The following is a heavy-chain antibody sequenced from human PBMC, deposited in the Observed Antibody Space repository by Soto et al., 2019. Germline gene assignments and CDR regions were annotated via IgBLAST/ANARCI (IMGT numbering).Heavy chain of an antibody. J-gene: IGHJ4*02. D-gene: IGHD4-17*01. Sequence: GGSLRLSCAASGFTFSNAWMNWVRQAPGKGLEWVGRIKSKTDGGTTDYAAPVKGRFAISRDDSKNTLYLQMNSLKTEDTAVYYCAKGVYGDYFYYFDYWGQGTLVTVSS. CDR3: AKGVYGDYFYYFDY. CDR1: GFTFSNAW. CDR2: IKSKTDGGTT. V-gene: IGHV3-15*07.